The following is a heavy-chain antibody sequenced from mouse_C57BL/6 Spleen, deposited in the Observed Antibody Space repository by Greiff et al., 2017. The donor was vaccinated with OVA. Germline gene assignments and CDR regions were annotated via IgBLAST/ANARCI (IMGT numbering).Heavy chain of an antibody. CDR1: GYTFTSSD. Sequence: QVQLQQSGPELVKPGASVKLSCKASGYTFTSSDINWVKQRPGQGLEWIGRIYPRDGSTKYTEKFKGKATLTVDTSSSTAYMELHSLTSEDSAGYCCARVRTGKGSWFAYWGQGTLVTVSA. V-gene: IGHV1-85*01. D-gene: IGHD4-1*01. CDR2: IYPRDGST. J-gene: IGHJ3*01. CDR3: ARVRTGKGSWFAY.